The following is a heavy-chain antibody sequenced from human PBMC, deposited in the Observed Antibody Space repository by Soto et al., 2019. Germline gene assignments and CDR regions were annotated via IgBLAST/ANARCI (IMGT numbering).Heavy chain of an antibody. J-gene: IGHJ5*02. V-gene: IGHV5-10-1*01. Sequence: GESLKISCKGSGYSFTSYWISWVRQMPGKGLEWMGRIDPSDSYTNYSPSFQGHVTISADKSISTAYLQWSSLRVEDTAIYYCAKDPDYTSGWGFLNTFDPWGQGTQVTVSS. CDR3: AKDPDYTSGWGFLNTFDP. CDR2: IDPSDSYT. CDR1: GYSFTSYW. D-gene: IGHD6-19*01.